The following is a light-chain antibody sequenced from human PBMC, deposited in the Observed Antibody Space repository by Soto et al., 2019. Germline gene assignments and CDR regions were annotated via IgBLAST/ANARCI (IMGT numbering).Light chain of an antibody. Sequence: EIVMTQSPATLSVSPGERATLSCRASQSVDSKVAWYQQKPGQAPRLIIYDASVRTSDTPARFRGSGSGTEFTLTIGSLQSEDFAIYYCQQYHKWPPLTFGGGTKVEIK. V-gene: IGKV3-15*01. CDR1: QSVDSK. CDR3: QQYHKWPPLT. CDR2: DAS. J-gene: IGKJ4*01.